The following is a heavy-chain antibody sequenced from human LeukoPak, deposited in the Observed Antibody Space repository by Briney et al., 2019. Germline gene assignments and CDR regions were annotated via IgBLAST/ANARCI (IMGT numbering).Heavy chain of an antibody. CDR1: SYNFGNYW. V-gene: IGHV5-51*01. CDR3: ARRNYYDVWFDP. D-gene: IGHD3-16*01. Sequence: GESLKISCKASSYNFGNYWIGWVRQMPGKGLEWMGIIYPGGSETQCMPSFEGQVTISVDESTSTVYLQWSTLKASDTAMYYCARRNYYDVWFDPWGQGTLVTVSS. J-gene: IGHJ5*02. CDR2: IYPGGSET.